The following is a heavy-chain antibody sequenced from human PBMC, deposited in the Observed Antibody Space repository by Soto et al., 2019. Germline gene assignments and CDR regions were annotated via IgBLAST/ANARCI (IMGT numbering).Heavy chain of an antibody. Sequence: QVQLEQSGAEVKKPGSSVMVSCKASGGTFGRYAISWVRRAPGQSLEWMGQINAGFGATDLAQMFQGRVTITADKSTTTVYMELSSLRSDDTAVYYCATDCSGGSCYGASGMDVWGQGTTVTVSS. CDR1: GGTFGRYA. V-gene: IGHV1-69*06. J-gene: IGHJ6*02. CDR3: ATDCSGGSCYGASGMDV. CDR2: INAGFGAT. D-gene: IGHD2-15*01.